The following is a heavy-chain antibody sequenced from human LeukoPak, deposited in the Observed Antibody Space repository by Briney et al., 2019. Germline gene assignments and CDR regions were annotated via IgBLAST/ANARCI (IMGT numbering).Heavy chain of an antibody. V-gene: IGHV1-2*04. CDR3: ASGYYYYYGMDV. J-gene: IGHJ6*02. CDR2: INPNSGGT. Sequence: ASVKVSCKASGYTFTGYYMHWVRQAPGQGLEWMGWINPNSGGTNYAQKFQGWVAMTRDTSISTAYMELSRLRSDDTAVYYCASGYYYYYGMDVWGQGTTVTVSS. CDR1: GYTFTGYY.